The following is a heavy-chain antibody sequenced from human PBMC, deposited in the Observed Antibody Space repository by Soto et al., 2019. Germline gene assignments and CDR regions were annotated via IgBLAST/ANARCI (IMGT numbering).Heavy chain of an antibody. CDR3: ARDIRYCTSNSCRTLGFDI. D-gene: IGHD2-2*01. CDR2: IFHSGDT. J-gene: IGHJ3*02. Sequence: ILSLNLAVSGDSITSGGYSWSGIRQPPGKGLEWIGDIFHSGDTYYHPALKSRVIISIDRSKNQFSLNLSSATAADTAIYYCARDIRYCTSNSCRTLGFDIWGQGTVVTVSS. V-gene: IGHV4-30-2*01. CDR1: GDSITSGGYS.